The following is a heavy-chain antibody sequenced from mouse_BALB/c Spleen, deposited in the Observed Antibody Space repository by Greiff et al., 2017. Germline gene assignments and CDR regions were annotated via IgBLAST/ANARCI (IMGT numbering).Heavy chain of an antibody. CDR3: ARCDYDYWYFDV. CDR1: GDSITSGY. CDR2: ISYSGST. D-gene: IGHD2-13*01. J-gene: IGHJ1*01. V-gene: IGHV3-8*02. Sequence: EVQLQQSGPSLVKPSQTLSLTCSVTGDSITSGYWNWIRKFPGNKLEYMGYISYSGSTYYNPSLKSRISITRDTSKNQYYLQLNSVTTEDTATYYCARCDYDYWYFDVWGAGTTVTVSS.